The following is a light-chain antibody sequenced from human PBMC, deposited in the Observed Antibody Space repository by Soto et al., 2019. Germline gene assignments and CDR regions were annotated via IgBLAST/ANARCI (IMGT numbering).Light chain of an antibody. CDR2: WAS. Sequence: DIVMTQSPDSLAVSLGERATINCRSSQSVLYSFNNKNYLGWYQQKPGQAPKLLIYWASTRESGVPDRFSGSGSGTDFTLTISSLQAEDVAVYYCQHYYSDPPWTFGQETKVEIK. CDR3: QHYYSDPPWT. J-gene: IGKJ1*01. V-gene: IGKV4-1*01. CDR1: QSVLYSFNNKNY.